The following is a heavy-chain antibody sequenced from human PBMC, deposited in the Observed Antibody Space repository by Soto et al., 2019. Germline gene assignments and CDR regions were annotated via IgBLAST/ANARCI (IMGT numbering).Heavy chain of an antibody. V-gene: IGHV1-69*13. J-gene: IGHJ6*02. CDR3: ASRRLPGIAAAGTHYYYGMDV. CDR1: GGTFSSYA. D-gene: IGHD6-13*01. Sequence: GASVKVSCKASGGTFSSYAISWVRQAPGQGLEWMGGVIPIFGTANYAQKFQGRVTITADESTSTAYMELSSLRSEDTAVYYFASRRLPGIAAAGTHYYYGMDVWGQGTTVTVSS. CDR2: VIPIFGTA.